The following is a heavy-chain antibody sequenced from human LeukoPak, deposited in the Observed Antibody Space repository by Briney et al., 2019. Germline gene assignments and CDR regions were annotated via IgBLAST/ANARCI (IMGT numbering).Heavy chain of an antibody. CDR3: ASVDYGGNHDY. CDR1: GFTFSGYA. J-gene: IGHJ4*02. V-gene: IGHV3-30*01. D-gene: IGHD4-23*01. Sequence: GGSLRLSCAASGFTFSGYAMHWVRQAPGKGLEWVAVISYDGSNKYYADSVKGRFTISRDNSKNTLYLQMNSLRAEDTAVYYCASVDYGGNHDYWGQGTLVTVSS. CDR2: ISYDGSNK.